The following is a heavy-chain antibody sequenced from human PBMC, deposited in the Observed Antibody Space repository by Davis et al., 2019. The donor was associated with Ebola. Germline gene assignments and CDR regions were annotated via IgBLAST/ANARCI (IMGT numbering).Heavy chain of an antibody. CDR3: ARDPSVTGTLTKHDY. D-gene: IGHD1/OR15-1a*01. J-gene: IGHJ4*02. Sequence: GESLKISCTVSTITFRTYDMNWVRQAPGKGLEWLSYIGTNSRTIYYAGSVKGRFTVSRDDAKNSLFLQMNSLRVEDTGVYYCARDPSVTGTLTKHDYWGQGTLVTVSS. V-gene: IGHV3-48*04. CDR2: IGTNSRTI. CDR1: TITFRTYD.